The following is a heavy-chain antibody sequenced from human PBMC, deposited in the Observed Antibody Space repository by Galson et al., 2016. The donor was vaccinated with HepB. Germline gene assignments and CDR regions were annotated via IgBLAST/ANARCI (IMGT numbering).Heavy chain of an antibody. V-gene: IGHV5-10-1*01. CDR1: GYNFINYW. CDR2: SHPSDSYT. D-gene: IGHD2-2*01. CDR3: ARHSRDERYWSRTSCPNFDY. J-gene: IGHJ4*02. Sequence: QSGAEVKKPGESLTISCKGSGYNFINYWISWVRQMPGKGLEWMGRSHPSDSYTNYSPSFQGHVTISADKSISTAYLQWSSLKASDTAIYYCARHSRDERYWSRTSCPNFDYWGQGTLVTVSS.